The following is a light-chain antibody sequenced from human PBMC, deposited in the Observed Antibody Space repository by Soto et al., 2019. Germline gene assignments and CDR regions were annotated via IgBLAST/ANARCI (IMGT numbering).Light chain of an antibody. CDR1: QSVSSRY. V-gene: IGKV3-20*01. CDR3: QQYGTFTT. J-gene: IGKJ1*01. Sequence: EIVLTQSPGTLSLSPGERAILSCRASQSVSSRYLAWYQQKPGQAPRLLIYGAFTRATGIPDRFSGSTSGTDFTLTISRLEPEDFAVYYCQQYGTFTTFGPGTKVDIK. CDR2: GAF.